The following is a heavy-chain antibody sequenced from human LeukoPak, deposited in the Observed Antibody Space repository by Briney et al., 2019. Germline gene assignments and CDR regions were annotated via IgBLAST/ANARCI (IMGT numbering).Heavy chain of an antibody. Sequence: GGSLRLACAASGFRFSSYAVSWVLQAPGKGLEWVSAISGSGVSTYYADSVKGRFTVSRDNSKNTLYLQMSSLRAEDTAVYYCAKDERNWNYNLASQTYDWGQGTLVTVSS. J-gene: IGHJ4*02. CDR2: ISGSGVST. D-gene: IGHD1-7*01. CDR3: AKDERNWNYNLASQTYD. CDR1: GFRFSSYA. V-gene: IGHV3-23*01.